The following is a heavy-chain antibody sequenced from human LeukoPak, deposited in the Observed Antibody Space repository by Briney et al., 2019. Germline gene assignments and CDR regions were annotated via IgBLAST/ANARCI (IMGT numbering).Heavy chain of an antibody. CDR2: IIPIFGTA. J-gene: IGHJ5*02. CDR1: GGTFSIYA. V-gene: IGHV1-69*13. D-gene: IGHD1-26*01. CDR3: ARWISGSYFWFDP. Sequence: GASVKVSCKASGGTFSIYAISWVRQAPGQGLEWMGGIIPIFGTANYAQKFQGRVTITADESTSTAYMELSSLRSEDTAVYYCARWISGSYFWFDPWDQGTLVTVSS.